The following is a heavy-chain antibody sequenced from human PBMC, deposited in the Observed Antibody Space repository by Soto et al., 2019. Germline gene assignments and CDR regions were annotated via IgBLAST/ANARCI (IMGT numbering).Heavy chain of an antibody. J-gene: IGHJ4*02. D-gene: IGHD3-3*01. V-gene: IGHV3-15*01. Sequence: GGAPRLSRAASGFTFPNPWVTWGRPAPGEGVEWVGRIKSKTDGGTTDYAASVKGRFTISRDDSKNTLYLQMNSLKTEDTAVYYCTTAQHISIFGVIIRDYFDSWGLGTLVTVSS. CDR1: GFTFPNPW. CDR3: TTAQHISIFGVIIRDYFDS. CDR2: IKSKTDGGTT.